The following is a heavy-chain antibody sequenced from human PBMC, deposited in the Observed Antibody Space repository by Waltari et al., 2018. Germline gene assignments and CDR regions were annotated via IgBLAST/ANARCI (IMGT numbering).Heavy chain of an antibody. V-gene: IGHV3-21*01. CDR1: GFTFSSYS. D-gene: IGHD1-1*01. CDR2: ISSSSSYI. CDR3: ASTTDSLLARDDY. J-gene: IGHJ4*02. Sequence: EVQLVESGGGLVKPGGSLRLSCAASGFTFSSYSMNWVRQAPGKGLEWVSSISSSSSYIYYADSGKGRFTISRDNAKNSLYLQMNSLRAEDTAVYYCASTTDSLLARDDYWGQGTLVTVSS.